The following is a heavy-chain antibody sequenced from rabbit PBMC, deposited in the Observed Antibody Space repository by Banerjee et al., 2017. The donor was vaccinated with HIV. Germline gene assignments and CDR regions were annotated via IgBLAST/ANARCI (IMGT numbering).Heavy chain of an antibody. Sequence: QEQLEESGGDLVKPEGSLTLTCTASGFTLSSYVMCWVRQAPGKGLEWTACIGTTSITYYATWAKGRFTISKTSSTTVTLQMTSLTAADTATYFCVRDESYDDSQYFDLWGQAPWSPS. CDR1: GFTLSSYV. CDR3: VRDESYDDSQYFDL. CDR2: IGTTSIT. V-gene: IGHV1S45*01. J-gene: IGHJ4*01. D-gene: IGHD2-1*01.